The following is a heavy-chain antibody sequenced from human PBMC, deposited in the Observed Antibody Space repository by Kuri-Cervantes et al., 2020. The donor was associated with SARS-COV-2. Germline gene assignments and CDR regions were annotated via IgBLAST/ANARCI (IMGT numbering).Heavy chain of an antibody. CDR1: GGSFSDYF. CDR3: ARDVLVAAPWAFPRAYYYYDMDV. CDR2: ITHSGST. Sequence: GSLRLSCDVDGGSFSDYFWTWIRQPPGKGLEWIGEITHSGSTTYNPSLRRRVTISVDTSKNQFSLKQRSVTAADTAVYFCARDVLVAAPWAFPRAYYYYDMDVWGQGTTVTVSS. J-gene: IGHJ6*02. D-gene: IGHD2-15*01. V-gene: IGHV4-34*01.